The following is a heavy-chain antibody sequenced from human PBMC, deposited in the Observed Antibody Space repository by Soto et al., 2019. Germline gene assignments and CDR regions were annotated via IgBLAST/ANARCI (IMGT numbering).Heavy chain of an antibody. J-gene: IGHJ6*02. CDR1: GFTFSSYA. CDR2: ISYDGSNK. Sequence: GGSLRLSCAASGFTFSSYAMHWVRQAPGKGLEWVAVISYDGSNKYYADSVKGRFTISRDNSKNTLYLQMNSLRAEDTAVYYCAMFIVRGVIDYYYYGMDVWGQETTVTVS. V-gene: IGHV3-30-3*01. CDR3: AMFIVRGVIDYYYYGMDV. D-gene: IGHD3-10*01.